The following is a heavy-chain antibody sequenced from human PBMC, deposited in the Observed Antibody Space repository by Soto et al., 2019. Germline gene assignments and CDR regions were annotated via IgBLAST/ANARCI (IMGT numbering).Heavy chain of an antibody. CDR1: GFDFGSFG. CDR2: IVVASGRT. D-gene: IGHD6-19*01. CDR3: SADHPHTAIGWPV. J-gene: IGHJ6*02. V-gene: IGHV1-58*02. Sequence: SVKVSCKASGFDFGSFGIQFLRQTRGRGLEWIGWIVVASGRTNYARQFQGRVAFSRDVSSTTAYMDLYDLKSDDTAVYFCSADHPHTAIGWPVWGQGTTVTVSS.